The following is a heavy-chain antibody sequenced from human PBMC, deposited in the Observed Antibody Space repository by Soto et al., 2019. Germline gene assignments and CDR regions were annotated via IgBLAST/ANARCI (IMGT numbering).Heavy chain of an antibody. CDR1: RWSFPKYY. CDR3: ARDPRSRYDTRIVHNMFDS. D-gene: IGHD3-9*01. CDR2: MNHSFGST. Sequence: SVPVSCKACRWSFPKYYMHWVREPAAQGLEWMGIMNHSFGSTSYAQKFQGRVTMTMDTSTSTVYMELSGLRYQDTAGYYCARDPRSRYDTRIVHNMFDSLGQETVVTVSS. V-gene: IGHV1-46*01. J-gene: IGHJ5*01.